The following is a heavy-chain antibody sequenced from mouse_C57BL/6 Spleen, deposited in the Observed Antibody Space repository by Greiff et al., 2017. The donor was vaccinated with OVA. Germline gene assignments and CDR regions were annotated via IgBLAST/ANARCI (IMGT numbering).Heavy chain of an antibody. J-gene: IGHJ2*01. CDR3: TPVITTVVADY. CDR1: GFNIKDYY. D-gene: IGHD1-1*01. Sequence: VQLQQSGAELVRPGASVKLSCTASGFNIKDYYMHWVKQRPEQGLEWIGRIDPEDGDTEYAPKFQGKATMTADTSSNTAYLQLSSLTSEDTAVDYCTPVITTVVADYWGQGTTLTVSS. CDR2: IDPEDGDT. V-gene: IGHV14-1*01.